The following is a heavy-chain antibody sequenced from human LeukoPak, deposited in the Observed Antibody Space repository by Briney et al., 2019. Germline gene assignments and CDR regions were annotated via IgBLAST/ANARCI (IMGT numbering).Heavy chain of an antibody. CDR1: GGSISSGGYY. D-gene: IGHD4-17*01. CDR3: ARSRDYGDYA. J-gene: IGHJ5*02. Sequence: SETLSLTCTVSGGSISSGGYYWSWIRQHPGKGLEWIEYIYYSGSTYYNPSLKSRVTISVDTSKNQFSLKLSSVTAADTAVYYCARSRDYGDYAWGQGTLVTVSS. V-gene: IGHV4-31*03. CDR2: IYYSGST.